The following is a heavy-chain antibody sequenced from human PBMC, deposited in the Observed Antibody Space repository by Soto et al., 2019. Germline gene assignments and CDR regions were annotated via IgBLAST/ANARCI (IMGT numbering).Heavy chain of an antibody. V-gene: IGHV4-39*01. CDR1: IGSIRNRRYY. CDR3: ARVQRRWLNRDY. J-gene: IGHJ4*02. D-gene: IGHD5-12*01. Sequence: SETMSITGTVSIGSIRNRRYYGGWFLQPPGKGLEWIGHIYYSGTSYSNPSLKGRVSLSVDTSKNQFSLKLNSVTAADTAVYFCARVQRRWLNRDYWGQGTLVTVSS. CDR2: IYYSGTS.